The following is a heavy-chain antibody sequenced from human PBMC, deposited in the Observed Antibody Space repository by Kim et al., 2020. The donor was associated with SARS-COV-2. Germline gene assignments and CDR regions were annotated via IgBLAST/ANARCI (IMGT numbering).Heavy chain of an antibody. J-gene: IGHJ4*02. CDR3: SRVLTAPGFFDY. V-gene: IGHV4-59*01. Sequence: SETLSLTCTVSGGSISSYYWSWIRQPPGKGLEWIGYIYYSGSTNYNPSLKSRVTISVDTSKNQFSLKLSSVTAADTAVYYCSRVLTAPGFFDYWSQGTLVTVSS. CDR2: IYYSGST. D-gene: IGHD2-15*01. CDR1: GGSISSYY.